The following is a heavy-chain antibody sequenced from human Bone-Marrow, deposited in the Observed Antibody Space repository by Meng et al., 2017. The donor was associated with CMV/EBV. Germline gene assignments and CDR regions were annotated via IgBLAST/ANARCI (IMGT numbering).Heavy chain of an antibody. J-gene: IGHJ4*02. CDR2: IYSDGSGGKK. V-gene: IGHV3-23*03. Sequence: GESLKISCAASGFTFSNYWMTWVRQAPGKGLEWVSIIYSDGSGGKKYYADSMKGRFTISRDNSHNTLYLQVNSLRADDTAVYYCARTKVTDQEDYFDYWGQGTQVTFSS. CDR3: ARTKVTDQEDYFDY. D-gene: IGHD3-10*01. CDR1: GFTFSNYW.